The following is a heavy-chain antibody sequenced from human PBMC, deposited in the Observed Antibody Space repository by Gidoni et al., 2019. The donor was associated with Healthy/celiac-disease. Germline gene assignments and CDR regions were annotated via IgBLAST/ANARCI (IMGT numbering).Heavy chain of an antibody. CDR1: GFTFSGSA. J-gene: IGHJ6*03. CDR3: TSYIVGANTDYYYMDV. V-gene: IGHV3-73*02. Sequence: EVQLVESGGGLVQPGGSLKLSCAASGFTFSGSAMPWVRQASGKGLEWVGRIRSKANSYATAYAASVKGRFTISRDDSKNTAYLQMNSLKTEDTAVYYCTSYIVGANTDYYYMDVWGKGTTVTVSS. D-gene: IGHD1-26*01. CDR2: IRSKANSYAT.